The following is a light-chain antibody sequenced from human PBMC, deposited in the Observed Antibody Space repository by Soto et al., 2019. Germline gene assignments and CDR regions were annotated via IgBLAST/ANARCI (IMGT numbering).Light chain of an antibody. CDR1: QSISNN. J-gene: IGKJ1*01. V-gene: IGKV3-15*01. Sequence: EIVMTQSPATLSVSPGERATLSCRASQSISNNLAWYQKKPGQAPRLLIYGASTRATTTPARFSGSGSGTEFTLTISSLQSEDFAVYYCQQYNNWPPWTFGQGTKVEIK. CDR3: QQYNNWPPWT. CDR2: GAS.